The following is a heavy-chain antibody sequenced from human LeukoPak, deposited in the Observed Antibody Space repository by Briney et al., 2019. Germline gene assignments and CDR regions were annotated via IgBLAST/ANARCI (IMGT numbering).Heavy chain of an antibody. Sequence: GGSLRLSCAASGFTFSSYWIHWVRQAPGKGLVWVSGINSDGSSTRYADFAKGRFTIPRVNARNTLYLRMNSLRAEDTAVYYCSRGSTYGDPPDYWGKGTLVTVSS. CDR2: INSDGSST. D-gene: IGHD4-17*01. V-gene: IGHV3-74*01. CDR3: SRGSTYGDPPDY. CDR1: GFTFSSYW. J-gene: IGHJ4*02.